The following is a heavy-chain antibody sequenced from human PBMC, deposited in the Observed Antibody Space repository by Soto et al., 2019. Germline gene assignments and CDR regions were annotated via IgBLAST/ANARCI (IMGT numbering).Heavy chain of an antibody. J-gene: IGHJ4*02. D-gene: IGHD2-8*01. V-gene: IGHV3-23*01. CDR1: GFTFSSYA. CDR3: PNHVYTEKTPVDY. Sequence: EVQLLESGGGLVQPGGSLRLSCAASGFTFSSYAMSWVRHAPGKGLALVSAISGSGCSTYYADSVMGRLTISRDNSNNTLYLPMDSMRSEDTAVYYLPNHVYTEKTPVDYCDQGTLATVS. CDR2: ISGSGCST.